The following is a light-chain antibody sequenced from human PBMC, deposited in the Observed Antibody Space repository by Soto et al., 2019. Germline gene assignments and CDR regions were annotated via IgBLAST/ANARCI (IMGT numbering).Light chain of an antibody. V-gene: IGLV2-14*01. CDR1: NSDIGGYNY. CDR2: EVS. CDR3: SSYTRSSTLVV. J-gene: IGLJ2*01. Sequence: QSALTQPASVSGSPGQSVTISCTGSNSDIGGYNYVSWYQQHPGKAPKLMIYEVSNRPSGVSSRFSGSKSGNTASLTISGLQAEDEADYYCSSYTRSSTLVVFGGGTQLTVL.